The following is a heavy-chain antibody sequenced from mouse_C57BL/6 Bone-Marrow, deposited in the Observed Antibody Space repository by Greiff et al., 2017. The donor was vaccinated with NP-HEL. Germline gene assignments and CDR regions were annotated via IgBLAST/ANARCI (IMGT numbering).Heavy chain of an antibody. CDR3: ARGQSNYVGYFDV. CDR2: INYDGSST. CDR1: GFTFSDYY. D-gene: IGHD2-5*01. J-gene: IGHJ1*03. V-gene: IGHV5-16*01. Sequence: EVKLVESEGGLVQPGSSMKLSCTASGFTFSDYYMAWVRQVPEKGLEWVANINYDGSSTYYLDSLKSRFIISRDNAKNILYLQMSSLKSEDTATYYCARGQSNYVGYFDVWGTGTTVTVSS.